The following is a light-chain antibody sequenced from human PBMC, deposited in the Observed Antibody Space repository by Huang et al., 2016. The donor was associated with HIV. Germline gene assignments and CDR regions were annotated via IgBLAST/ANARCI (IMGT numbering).Light chain of an antibody. CDR1: QDISNY. J-gene: IGKJ3*01. CDR3: QQYDDFPRT. CDR2: DAS. V-gene: IGKV1-33*01. Sequence: DIQMTQSPSSLSASVGDRVTITCQANQDISNYLNWYQQKPGKAPKLLIYDASNLETGVPSRFSGSGYGTDFTVTISSLQPEDIATYYCQQYDDFPRTFGPGTRVDI.